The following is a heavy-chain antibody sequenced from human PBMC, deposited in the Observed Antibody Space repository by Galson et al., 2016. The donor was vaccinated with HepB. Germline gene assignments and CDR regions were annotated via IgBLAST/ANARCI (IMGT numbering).Heavy chain of an antibody. CDR3: ARDREVPSWSVFSFDFSYYGMDV. V-gene: IGHV3-11*06. D-gene: IGHD3-3*01. CDR1: GFSFSNHY. CDR2: ISSTSTYT. Sequence: SLRLSCAASGFSFSNHYMTWTRKAPGKGLEWISYISSTSTYTNYADSVKGRFTISRDNVKNSLYLQMNSLRAEDTAVYYCARDREVPSWSVFSFDFSYYGMDVWGQGTTVTVSS. J-gene: IGHJ6*02.